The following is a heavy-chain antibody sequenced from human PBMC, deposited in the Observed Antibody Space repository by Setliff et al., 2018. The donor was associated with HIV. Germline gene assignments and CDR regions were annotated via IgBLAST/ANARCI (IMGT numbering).Heavy chain of an antibody. CDR3: ARGPQQTGWYGGACDV. Sequence: GESLKISCAGSGSTISDYWMSWVRQAPGKGLEWVANIKQDGRERYNVDSVKGRFTISRDNANNSLYLQLNSLRAEDTAVYYCARGPQQTGWYGGACDVWGQGTMVTVS. CDR2: IKQDGRER. D-gene: IGHD6-19*01. CDR1: GSTISDYW. V-gene: IGHV3-7*03. J-gene: IGHJ3*01.